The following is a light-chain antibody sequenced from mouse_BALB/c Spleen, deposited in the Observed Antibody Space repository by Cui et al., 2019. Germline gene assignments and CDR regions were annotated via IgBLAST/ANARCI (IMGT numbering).Light chain of an antibody. V-gene: IGKV12-41*01. CDR2: NAK. CDR1: RNINNY. Sequence: DIQMTQSPASLSSSVGETVTITCRASRNINNYLAWYQQKQGKSPQLLVYNAKTLADGVPSRFSGSGSGTKYSLKINSLQPEDFGSYYCQHFWSTPPYTFGGGTKLEIK. J-gene: IGKJ2*01. CDR3: QHFWSTPPYT.